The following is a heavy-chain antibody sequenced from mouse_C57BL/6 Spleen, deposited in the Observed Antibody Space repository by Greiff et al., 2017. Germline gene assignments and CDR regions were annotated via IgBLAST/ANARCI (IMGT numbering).Heavy chain of an antibody. V-gene: IGHV1-4*01. D-gene: IGHD2-1*01. Sequence: QVQLQQSGAELARPGASVKMSCKASGYTFTSYTMHWVKQRPGQGLEWIGYINPSSGYTKYNQKFKDKATLTADKSSSTAYMQLSSLTSEDSAVYYCARWGNYEDWYFDVWGTGTTVTVSS. CDR3: ARWGNYEDWYFDV. J-gene: IGHJ1*03. CDR1: GYTFTSYT. CDR2: INPSSGYT.